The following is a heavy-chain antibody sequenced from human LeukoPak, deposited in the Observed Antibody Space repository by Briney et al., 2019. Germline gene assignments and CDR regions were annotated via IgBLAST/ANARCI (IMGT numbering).Heavy chain of an antibody. CDR2: INAGNGNT. J-gene: IGHJ4*02. CDR1: GYPFVSYV. V-gene: IGHV1-3*01. D-gene: IGHD3-22*01. CDR3: ARDGRQIVGIHNY. Sequence: ASVKVSCKASGYPFVSYVIHWVRQAPGQRLEWMGWINAGNGNTKYSQKFQGRVTITRDTSASTAYMELSSLRSEDTAVYYCARDGRQIVGIHNYWGQGTLVTVSS.